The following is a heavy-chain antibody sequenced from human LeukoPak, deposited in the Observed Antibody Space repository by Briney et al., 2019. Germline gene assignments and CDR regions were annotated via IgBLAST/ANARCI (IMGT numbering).Heavy chain of an antibody. CDR2: IIPIFGTA. J-gene: IGHJ5*02. CDR3: ARAPTERYCSGGSCYSWFDP. Sequence: SVKVSCKASGGTFSSYAISWVRLAPGQGLEWMGGIIPIFGTANYAQKYQGRVTITADESTSTAYMELSSLRSEDTAVYYCARAPTERYCSGGSCYSWFDPWGQGTLVTVSS. V-gene: IGHV1-69*13. CDR1: GGTFSSYA. D-gene: IGHD2-15*01.